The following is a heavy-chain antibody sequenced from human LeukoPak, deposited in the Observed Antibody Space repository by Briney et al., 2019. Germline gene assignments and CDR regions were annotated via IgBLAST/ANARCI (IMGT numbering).Heavy chain of an antibody. CDR2: INHDGSST. J-gene: IGHJ3*02. CDR3: AKDLSYGSGSYSLVDAFDI. Sequence: GGSLRLSCATSGFTFSTFWMHWVRQAPGKGLVWVSRINHDGSSTNYADSVKGRFTISRDNSKNTLYLQMNSLRAEDTAVYYCAKDLSYGSGSYSLVDAFDIWGQGTMVTVSS. D-gene: IGHD3-10*01. V-gene: IGHV3-74*01. CDR1: GFTFSTFW.